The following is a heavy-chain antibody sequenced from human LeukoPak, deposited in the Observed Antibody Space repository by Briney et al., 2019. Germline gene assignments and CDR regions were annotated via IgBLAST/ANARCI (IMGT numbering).Heavy chain of an antibody. J-gene: IGHJ5*02. CDR1: GGSFSGYD. CDR2: INHSGST. D-gene: IGHD3-10*01. Sequence: SETLSLTCAVYGGSFSGYDWSWIRQPPGKGLEWIGEINHSGSTNYNPSLKSRVTISVATSKNRFYLKLSSVTAADTAVYYCARVNKYGSGSYYNVWWFDPWGQGTLVTVSS. V-gene: IGHV4-34*01. CDR3: ARVNKYGSGSYYNVWWFDP.